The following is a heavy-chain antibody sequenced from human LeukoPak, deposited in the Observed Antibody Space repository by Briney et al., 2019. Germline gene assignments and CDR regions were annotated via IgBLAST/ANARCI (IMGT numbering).Heavy chain of an antibody. CDR3: ARELDDYDYVWGSYRQPFDY. CDR2: ININTGNP. J-gene: IGHJ4*02. Sequence: ASVKVSCKASGYTFSSYDINWVRQAAGQGLEWMGWININTGNPTYAQGFTGRFVFSLDTSVSTAYLQISSLKAEDTAVYYCARELDDYDYVWGSYRQPFDYWGQGTLVTVSS. D-gene: IGHD3-16*02. CDR1: GYTFSSYD. V-gene: IGHV7-4-1*02.